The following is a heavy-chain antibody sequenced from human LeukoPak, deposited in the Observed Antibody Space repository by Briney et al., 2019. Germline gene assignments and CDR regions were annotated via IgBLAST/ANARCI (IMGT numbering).Heavy chain of an antibody. CDR2: ISGSGGST. D-gene: IGHD3-22*01. CDR1: GFTFSSYG. Sequence: PGGTLRLSCAASGFTFSSYGMSWVRQAPGKGLEWVSAISGSGGSTTYAQKFQGRVTMTRDMSTNTVYMELSSLRSEDTAVYYCARQGRSGSYSAFSWFDPWGQGTLVTVSS. CDR3: ARQGRSGSYSAFSWFDP. V-gene: IGHV3-23*01. J-gene: IGHJ5*02.